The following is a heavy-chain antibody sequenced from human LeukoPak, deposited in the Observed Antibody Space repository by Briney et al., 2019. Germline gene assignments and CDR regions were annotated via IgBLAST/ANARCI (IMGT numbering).Heavy chain of an antibody. V-gene: IGHV3-7*01. CDR2: IKQDGSEK. J-gene: IGHJ4*02. D-gene: IGHD3-16*01. CDR1: GFTFDDYG. Sequence: PGGSLRLSCAASGFTFDDYGMSWVRQAPGKGPEWVANIKQDGSEKYYVDSVKGRFTISRDNAKNSLYLQMNSLRAEDTAVYYCARAAMITRLVFTPPFDYWGQGTLVTVSS. CDR3: ARAAMITRLVFTPPFDY.